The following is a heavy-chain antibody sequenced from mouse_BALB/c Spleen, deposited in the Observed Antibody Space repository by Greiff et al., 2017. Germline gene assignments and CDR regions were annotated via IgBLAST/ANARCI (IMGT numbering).Heavy chain of an antibody. Sequence: VQLQQSAAALASPGASVQMSCKAPGYTFPSYTMPWVKQRSRQGLGWIRYINPSSGYPESNQKFKDKTTLTADKSSSTAYMQLSSLTSEDSAVYYCARNYEYDAMDYWGQGTSVTVSS. D-gene: IGHD2-4*01. CDR1: GYTFPSYT. V-gene: IGHV1-4*02. CDR2: INPSSGYP. J-gene: IGHJ4*01. CDR3: ARNYEYDAMDY.